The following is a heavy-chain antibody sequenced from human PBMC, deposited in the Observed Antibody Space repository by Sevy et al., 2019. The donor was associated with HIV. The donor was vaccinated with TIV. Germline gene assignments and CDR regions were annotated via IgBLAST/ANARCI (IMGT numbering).Heavy chain of an antibody. V-gene: IGHV3-33*01. D-gene: IGHD6-19*01. CDR2: IWYDGSNK. CDR1: VFTFSSYG. J-gene: IGHJ4*02. CDR3: ARDGYSSGWVGSFDY. Sequence: GGSLRLSCAASVFTFSSYGMHWVRQAPGKGLEWVAVIWYDGSNKYYADSVKGRFTISRDNSKNTLYLQMNSLRAEDTAVYYCARDGYSSGWVGSFDYWGQGTLVTVSS.